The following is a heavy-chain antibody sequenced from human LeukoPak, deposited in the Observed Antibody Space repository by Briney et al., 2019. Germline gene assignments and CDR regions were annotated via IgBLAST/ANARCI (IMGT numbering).Heavy chain of an antibody. CDR1: GGTFSSYA. J-gene: IGHJ4*02. CDR2: IIPILGIA. CDR3: AAPIAGTTSSYYFDY. V-gene: IGHV1-69*04. Sequence: SVKVSCKASGGTFSSYAISWVRQAPGQGLEWMGRIIPILGIANYAQKSQGRVTITADKSTSTAYMELSSLRSEDTAVYYCAAPIAGTTSSYYFDYWGQGTLVTVSS. D-gene: IGHD1-20*01.